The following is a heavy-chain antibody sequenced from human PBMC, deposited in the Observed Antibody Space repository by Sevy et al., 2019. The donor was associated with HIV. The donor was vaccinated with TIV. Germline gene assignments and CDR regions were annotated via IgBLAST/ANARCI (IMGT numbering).Heavy chain of an antibody. D-gene: IGHD3-22*01. J-gene: IGHJ4*02. Sequence: GGSLRLSCAASGFTFSSYWMAWVRQAPGKGLEWVANIKQDMSEKYYADSVKGRFTISRDNARNSLYLQMESLRAEDTAVYYCARAQQVTMLVVIGGLYFDFWGQGTLVTVSS. CDR2: IKQDMSEK. CDR3: ARAQQVTMLVVIGGLYFDF. V-gene: IGHV3-7*01. CDR1: GFTFSSYW.